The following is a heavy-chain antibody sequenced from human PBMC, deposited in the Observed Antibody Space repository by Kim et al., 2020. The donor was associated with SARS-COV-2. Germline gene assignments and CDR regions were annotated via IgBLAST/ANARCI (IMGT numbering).Heavy chain of an antibody. D-gene: IGHD1-26*01. J-gene: IGHJ6*02. V-gene: IGHV4-61*02. CDR1: GGSISSGSYY. CDR3: ARDGWSYSTYYYYYGMDV. CDR2: IYTSGST. Sequence: SETLSLTCTVSGGSISSGSYYWSWIRQPAGKGLEWIGRIYTSGSTNYNPSLKSRVPISVDTSKNQFSLKLSSVTAADTAVYYCARDGWSYSTYYYYYGMDVWGQGTTVTVSS.